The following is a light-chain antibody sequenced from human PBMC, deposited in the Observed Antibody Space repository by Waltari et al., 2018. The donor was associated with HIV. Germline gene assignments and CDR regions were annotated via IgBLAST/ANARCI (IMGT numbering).Light chain of an antibody. CDR3: QQCYSTPQT. CDR2: WAS. J-gene: IGKJ2*01. CDR1: QSVLYSSNNKNY. Sequence: DIVMTHPPDSLAVSLGERATINCKSSQSVLYSSNNKNYLAWYQQKPGQPPKLLIYWASTRESGVPDRCSGSGSGTDFTLTISSLQAEDVAVYYCQQCYSTPQTFGQGTKLEIK. V-gene: IGKV4-1*01.